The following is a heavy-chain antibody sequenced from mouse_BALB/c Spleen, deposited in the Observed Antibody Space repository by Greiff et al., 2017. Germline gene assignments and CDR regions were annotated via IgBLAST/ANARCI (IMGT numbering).Heavy chain of an antibody. CDR2: IYPGSGST. J-gene: IGHJ1*01. CDR1: GYTFTSYW. D-gene: IGHD1-1*01. CDR3: TRGGTTVVGDWYFDV. Sequence: LKQPGSELVRPGASVKLSCKASGYTFTSYWMHWVKQRHGQGLEWIGNIYPGSGSTNYDEKFKSKGTLTVDTSSSTAYMHLSSLTSEDSAVYYCTRGGTTVVGDWYFDVWGAGTTVTVSS. V-gene: IGHV1S22*01.